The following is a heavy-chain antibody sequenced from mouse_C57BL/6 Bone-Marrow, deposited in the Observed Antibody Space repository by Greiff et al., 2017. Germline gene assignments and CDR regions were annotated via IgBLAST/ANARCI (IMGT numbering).Heavy chain of an antibody. Sequence: QVQLQQPGAELVKPGASVKVSCKASGYTFTSYWMHWVKQRPGQGLEWIGRINPSDSETNYNQKFKGKATLTVDKSSSTAYMQLSSLKSEDSAVYYCAMGYYFDYWGQGTTLTVSS. J-gene: IGHJ2*01. V-gene: IGHV1-74*01. CDR1: GYTFTSYW. CDR3: AMGYYFDY. CDR2: INPSDSET.